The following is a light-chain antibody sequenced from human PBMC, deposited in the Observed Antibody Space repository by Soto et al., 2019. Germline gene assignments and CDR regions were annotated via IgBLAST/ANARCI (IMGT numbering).Light chain of an antibody. Sequence: QSVLTQPASVSGSPGQSITISCTGTRSDVGGYHFVSWYQQHPGKAPKLMIYDVSNRPSGVSNRFSGSKSGNTASLTISGLQAEDEADYYCSSYRSSSTGVFGTGTKLTVL. J-gene: IGLJ1*01. CDR3: SSYRSSSTGV. CDR1: RSDVGGYHF. V-gene: IGLV2-14*01. CDR2: DVS.